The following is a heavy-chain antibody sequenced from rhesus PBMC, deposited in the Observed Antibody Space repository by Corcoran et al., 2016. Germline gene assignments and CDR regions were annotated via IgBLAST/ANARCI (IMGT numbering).Heavy chain of an antibody. CDR2: INSGGGST. J-gene: IGHJ4*01. V-gene: IGHV3S5*01. D-gene: IGHD3-9*01. CDR1: GFTFSSYG. Sequence: EVQLVETGGGLDQPGGSLKLSCAASGFTFSSYGMSWVRQAPGKGLEWVSAINSGGGSTYYADSVKGRFTISRDNSKNTLSLQMNSLRAEDTAVYYCAKGGYGTFDYWGQGVLVTVSS. CDR3: AKGGYGTFDY.